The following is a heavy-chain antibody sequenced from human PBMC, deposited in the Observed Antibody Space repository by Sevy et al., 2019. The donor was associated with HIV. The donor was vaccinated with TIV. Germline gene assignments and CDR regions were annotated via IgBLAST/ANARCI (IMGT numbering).Heavy chain of an antibody. CDR2: IRSKFYGGTA. Sequence: GGSLRLSCTASGFTFSDYAMTWVRQAPGKGLEWVSFIRSKFYGGTAEYAASVKVSFSISRDDSKNIAYLQMTSLKTDDTGVYYCIRDGRGYSRPFDYWGQGTLVTVSS. J-gene: IGHJ4*02. V-gene: IGHV3-49*04. D-gene: IGHD5-18*01. CDR1: GFTFSDYA. CDR3: IRDGRGYSRPFDY.